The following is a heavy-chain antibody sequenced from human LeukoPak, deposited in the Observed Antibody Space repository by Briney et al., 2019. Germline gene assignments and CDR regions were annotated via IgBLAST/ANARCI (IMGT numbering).Heavy chain of an antibody. CDR1: GVSISSGDYY. CDR2: IYYSGST. J-gene: IGHJ6*02. D-gene: IGHD3-10*01. Sequence: PSETLSLTCTVSGVSISSGDYYWSWIRHPPGRGLEWVGYIYYSGSTYYNPSLKNRVTISVDTSKNQFSLKLSSVTAADTAVYYCARDHGSGSYGMDVWGQGTTVTVSS. CDR3: ARDHGSGSYGMDV. V-gene: IGHV4-30-4*01.